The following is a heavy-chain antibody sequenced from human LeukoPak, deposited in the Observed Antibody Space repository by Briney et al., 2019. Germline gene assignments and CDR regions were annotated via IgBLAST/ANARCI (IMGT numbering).Heavy chain of an antibody. J-gene: IGHJ4*02. CDR3: ARIPGSITMVRGVGH. Sequence: ASVKVSCKASGYTFTTYAINWVRQAPGQGLEWMGWISGYNGNTQSAQKFQGRLTTTTDTATSTAYMELRSLRSDDTAIYYCARIPGSITMVRGVGHWGQGTLVTVSS. CDR2: ISGYNGNT. V-gene: IGHV1-18*01. D-gene: IGHD3-10*01. CDR1: GYTFTTYA.